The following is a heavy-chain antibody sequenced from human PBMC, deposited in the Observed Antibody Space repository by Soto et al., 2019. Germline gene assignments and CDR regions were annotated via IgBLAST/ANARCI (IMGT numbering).Heavy chain of an antibody. Sequence: GESLRISCKGSGYSFTSYWISWVRQMPGKGLEWMGRIDPSDSYTNYSPSFQGHVTISADKSISTAYLQWSSLKASDTAMYYCARQLQYSSGWYGGYYYGMDVWGQGTTVTVSS. CDR1: GYSFTSYW. CDR3: ARQLQYSSGWYGGYYYGMDV. D-gene: IGHD6-19*01. CDR2: IDPSDSYT. J-gene: IGHJ6*02. V-gene: IGHV5-10-1*01.